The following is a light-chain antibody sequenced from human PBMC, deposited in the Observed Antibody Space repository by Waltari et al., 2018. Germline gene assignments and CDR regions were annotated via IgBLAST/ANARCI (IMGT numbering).Light chain of an antibody. J-gene: IGKJ1*01. CDR2: AAS. CDR3: QQYINYWT. V-gene: IGKV1-9*01. CDR1: RAFTSTY. Sequence: DIQLTQSPSFLSASVGDRVTITCRASRAFTSTYLLWYQQKPGKAPKLLIYAASTLQSGVPSRFSGSGSGAEFTLTISSLQPEDFATYYCQQYINYWTFGQGTKVQ.